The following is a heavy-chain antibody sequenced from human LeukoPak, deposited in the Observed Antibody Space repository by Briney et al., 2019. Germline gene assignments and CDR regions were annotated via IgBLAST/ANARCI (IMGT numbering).Heavy chain of an antibody. J-gene: IGHJ1*01. CDR1: GFTFDDYA. Sequence: GGSLRLSCAASGFTFDDYAMHWVRQAPGKGLEWVSLISGDGGSTYYADSVKGRFTISRDNSKNSLYLQMKSLRTEDTALYYCAKDMGDLEYFQHWGQGTLVTVSS. V-gene: IGHV3-43*02. CDR3: AKDMGDLEYFQH. CDR2: ISGDGGST.